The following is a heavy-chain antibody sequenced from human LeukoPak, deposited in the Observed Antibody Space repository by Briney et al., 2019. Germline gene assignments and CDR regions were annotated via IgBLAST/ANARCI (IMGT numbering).Heavy chain of an antibody. CDR3: AKRPDGRGFDV. J-gene: IGHJ4*02. D-gene: IGHD3-10*01. CDR1: GFTFSNYG. Sequence: GGSLRLSCEASGFTFSNYGMHWVRQAPGKGLDWVTFISDDGSHQYYAGSVKGRFTISRDNSNNTLYLQMDSLRVEDTAVYYCAKRPDGRGFDVWGQGTLVTVSS. V-gene: IGHV3-30*18. CDR2: ISDDGSHQ.